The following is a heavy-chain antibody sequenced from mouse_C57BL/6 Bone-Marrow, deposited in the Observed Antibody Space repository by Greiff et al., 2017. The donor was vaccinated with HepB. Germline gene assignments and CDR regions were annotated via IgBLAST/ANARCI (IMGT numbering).Heavy chain of an antibody. D-gene: IGHD1-1*01. CDR1: GYAFSSSW. J-gene: IGHJ4*01. Sequence: VQVVESGPELVKPGASVKISCKASGYAFSSSWMNWVKQRPGKGLEWIGRIYPGDGDTNYNGKFKGKATLTADKSSSTAYMQLSSLTSEDSAVYFCARRDYGSSHYAMDYWGQGTSVTVSS. V-gene: IGHV1-82*01. CDR2: IYPGDGDT. CDR3: ARRDYGSSHYAMDY.